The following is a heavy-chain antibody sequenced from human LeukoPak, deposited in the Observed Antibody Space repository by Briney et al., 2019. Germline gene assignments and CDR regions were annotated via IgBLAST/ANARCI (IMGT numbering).Heavy chain of an antibody. J-gene: IGHJ4*02. D-gene: IGHD3-9*01. CDR1: GGSVSSTTYY. CDR3: ARLSKGRYFDYILNY. V-gene: IGHV4-39*01. CDR2: VYYTGST. Sequence: PSETLSLTCTVSGGSVSSTTYYWGWIRQPPGGGLEWIANVYYTGSTYCNPSLKSRVTMSVDTSKNQFSLTMTSVTAADTAVYYCARLSKGRYFDYILNYWARGTLATVSS.